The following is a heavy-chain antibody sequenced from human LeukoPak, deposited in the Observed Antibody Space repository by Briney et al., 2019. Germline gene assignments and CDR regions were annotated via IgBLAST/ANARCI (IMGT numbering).Heavy chain of an antibody. CDR3: ARLVSDPGQLPIDY. D-gene: IGHD2-2*01. CDR1: GGTFSSYA. V-gene: IGHV1-69*13. CDR2: IIPIFGTA. Sequence: ASVKVSCKASGGTFSSYAISWVRQAPGQGHEWMGGIIPIFGTANYAQKFQGRVTITADESTSTAYMELSSLRSEDTAVYYCARLVSDPGQLPIDYWGQGTLVTVSS. J-gene: IGHJ4*02.